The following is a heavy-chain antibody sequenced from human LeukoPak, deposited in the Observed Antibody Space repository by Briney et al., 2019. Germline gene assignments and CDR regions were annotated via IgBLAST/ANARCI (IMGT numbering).Heavy chain of an antibody. D-gene: IGHD3-3*01. CDR2: LSYDGNTK. V-gene: IGHV3-30*04. J-gene: IGHJ6*02. CDR1: GFTFNTYA. CDR3: AKAGNGYYDFWSGYWGYYYGMDV. Sequence: GGPLRLSCAASGFTFNTYAMHWVRRAPDKGLEWVALLSYDGNTKYYADSVKGRFTISRDNSKNTLYLQMNSLRAEDTAVYYCAKAGNGYYDFWSGYWGYYYGMDVWGQGTTVTVSS.